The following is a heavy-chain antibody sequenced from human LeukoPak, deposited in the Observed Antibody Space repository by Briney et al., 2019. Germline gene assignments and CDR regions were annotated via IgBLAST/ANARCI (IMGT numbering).Heavy chain of an antibody. V-gene: IGHV3-23*01. D-gene: IGHD6-13*01. CDR3: AKAPAGPEYSSSWKFGYNWFDP. CDR1: GFTFSSYG. Sequence: GGSLRLSCAASGFTFSSYGMSWVRQAPGKGLEWVSSIGDSRGSTYYADSVKGRFTISRDNSKNTLYLQMNTLRAEDTAVYYCAKAPAGPEYSSSWKFGYNWFDPWGQGTLVTVSS. CDR2: IGDSRGST. J-gene: IGHJ5*02.